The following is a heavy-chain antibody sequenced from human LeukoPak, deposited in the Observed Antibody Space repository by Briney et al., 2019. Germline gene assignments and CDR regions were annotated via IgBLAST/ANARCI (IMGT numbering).Heavy chain of an antibody. CDR2: ISYDGSNK. Sequence: GGSLRLSCAASGFTFSNAWMSWVRQAPGKGLEWVAVISYDGSNKYYADSVKGRFTISRDNSKNTLYLQMNSLRAEDTAVYYCARDRGSEYGDYEDYFDYWGQGTLVTVSS. D-gene: IGHD4-17*01. CDR1: GFTFSNAW. V-gene: IGHV3-30*03. CDR3: ARDRGSEYGDYEDYFDY. J-gene: IGHJ4*02.